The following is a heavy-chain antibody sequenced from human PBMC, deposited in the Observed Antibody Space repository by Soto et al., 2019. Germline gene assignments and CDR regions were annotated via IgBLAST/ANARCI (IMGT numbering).Heavy chain of an antibody. CDR2: IIPIFGTA. V-gene: IGHV1-69*01. CDR3: ARGVGYYYGSGSYSTFDY. CDR1: GGTFSSYA. D-gene: IGHD3-10*01. Sequence: QVQLVQSGAEVKKPGSSVKVSCKASGGTFSSYAISWVRQAPGQGLEWMGGIIPIFGTANYAQKFQGRDTITADESTSTAYMELSSLRSEDTAVYYWARGVGYYYGSGSYSTFDYWGQGTLVTVSS. J-gene: IGHJ4*02.